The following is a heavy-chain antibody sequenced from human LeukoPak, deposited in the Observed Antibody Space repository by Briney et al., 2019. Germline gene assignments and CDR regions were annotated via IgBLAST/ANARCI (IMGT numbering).Heavy chain of an antibody. V-gene: IGHV1-18*01. CDR1: GYTFTSYG. CDR2: ISAYNGNT. CDR3: ARVVGYCSSTSCPIDY. D-gene: IGHD2-2*03. Sequence: ASVKVSCKASGYTFTSYGISWVRQAPGQGLEWMGWISAYNGNTNYAQKLQGRVTMTTDTSTSTAYMELRSLRSDDTAVYYCARVVGYCSSTSCPIDYWGQGTLVTVSS. J-gene: IGHJ4*02.